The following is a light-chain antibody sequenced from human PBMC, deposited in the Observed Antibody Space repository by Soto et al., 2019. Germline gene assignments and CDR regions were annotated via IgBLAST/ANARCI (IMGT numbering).Light chain of an antibody. CDR3: QQRSNWTLT. CDR2: DAS. J-gene: IGKJ4*01. V-gene: IGKV3-11*01. CDR1: QSVSSY. Sequence: EIVLTQSPATLSLSPGERATLSCRASQSVSSYLAWYGQKPGQSPRLLISDASNRATGIPARFTSSGAGTEFTLTISSLEPEDVEVDYCQQRSNWTLTFGGGTKVDIK.